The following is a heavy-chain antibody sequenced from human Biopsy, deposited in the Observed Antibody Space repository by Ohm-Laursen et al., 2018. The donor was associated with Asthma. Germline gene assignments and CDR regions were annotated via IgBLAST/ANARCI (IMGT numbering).Heavy chain of an antibody. CDR1: RFTYE. V-gene: IGHV3-30-3*01. Sequence: FLRLSCAASRFTYEMHWVRQAPGKGLEWVAVISYDGGSIYYADSVKGRFTISRDDSKNTLSLQMNSLTAEDTAVYYCAREGVAGTHIEDWGQGTLVTVSS. D-gene: IGHD6-19*01. CDR3: AREGVAGTHIED. CDR2: ISYDGGSI. J-gene: IGHJ4*02.